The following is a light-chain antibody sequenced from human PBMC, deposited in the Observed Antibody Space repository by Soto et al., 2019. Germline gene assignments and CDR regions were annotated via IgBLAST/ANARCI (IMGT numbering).Light chain of an antibody. CDR1: QTVNNNY. CDR2: GAS. J-gene: IGKJ5*01. CDR3: QQDDSSFT. V-gene: IGKV3-20*01. Sequence: EIVLTQSPGTLSLSPGERATLSCRASQTVNNNYLAWYRQKPGQGTRLLIYGASIRLPGIPDRFSGSGSGTDFTLTITRLEPEDFAVYFCQQDDSSFTFGQGTRLDIK.